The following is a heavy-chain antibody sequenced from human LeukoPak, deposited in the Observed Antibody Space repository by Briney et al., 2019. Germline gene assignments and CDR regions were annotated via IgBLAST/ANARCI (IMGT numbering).Heavy chain of an antibody. CDR3: AVQRGYSYGYLDY. J-gene: IGHJ4*02. CDR1: GFTFSHYS. CDR2: ISSSSSYI. V-gene: IGHV3-21*01. D-gene: IGHD5-18*01. Sequence: GGSLRLSCAASGFTFSHYSMNWVRQAPGKGLEWVSSISSSSSYIYYADSVKGRFTISRDNAKNSLYLQMNSLRAEDTAVYYCAVQRGYSYGYLDYWGQGTLVTVSS.